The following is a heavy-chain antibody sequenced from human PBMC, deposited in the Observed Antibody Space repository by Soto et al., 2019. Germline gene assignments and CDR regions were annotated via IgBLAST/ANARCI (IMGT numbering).Heavy chain of an antibody. CDR2: INPNSGGT. Sequence: ASVKVSCKASGYTFTGYYIHWVRQAPGQGLEWMGWINPNSGGTNYAQKFQGWVTMTRDTSISTAYMELSRLRSDDTAVYYCARGAIVVVPAARGSWFDPWGQGTLVTVSS. D-gene: IGHD2-2*01. J-gene: IGHJ5*02. CDR1: GYTFTGYY. V-gene: IGHV1-2*04. CDR3: ARGAIVVVPAARGSWFDP.